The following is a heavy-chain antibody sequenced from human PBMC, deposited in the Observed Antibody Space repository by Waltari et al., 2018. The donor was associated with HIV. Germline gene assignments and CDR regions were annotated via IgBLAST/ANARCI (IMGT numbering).Heavy chain of an antibody. J-gene: IGHJ5*02. CDR1: GGSISTYNW. Sequence: QVQLQESGPGQVEPSGTLSRTCAVSGGSISTYNWWTWVRQPPVQGLEWIGEIYHPGSTNYNKSLKSRVTISVDKSKNQFSLELRSVTAADTAVYYCVRVVSDGNGSSWLDPWGQGTLVTVSS. CDR3: VRVVSDGNGSSWLDP. CDR2: IYHPGST. D-gene: IGHD2-21*01. V-gene: IGHV4-4*02.